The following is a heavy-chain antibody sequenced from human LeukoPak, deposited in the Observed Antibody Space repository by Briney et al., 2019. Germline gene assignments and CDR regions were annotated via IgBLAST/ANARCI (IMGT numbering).Heavy chain of an antibody. D-gene: IGHD1-26*01. J-gene: IGHJ4*02. CDR3: ARDRSGSY. V-gene: IGHV3-48*01. Sequence: GGSLRLSCAASGFTFSSYSMNWVRQAPGKGLEWVSYISSSSSTIYYADSVKGRFTISRDNAKNSLHLQMNSLRAEDTAVYYCARDRSGSYWGQGTLVTVSS. CDR2: ISSSSSTI. CDR1: GFTFSSYS.